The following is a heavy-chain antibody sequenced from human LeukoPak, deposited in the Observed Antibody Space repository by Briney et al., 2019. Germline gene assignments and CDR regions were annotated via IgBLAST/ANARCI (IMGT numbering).Heavy chain of an antibody. CDR1: GGSISSGSYY. J-gene: IGHJ5*02. V-gene: IGHV4-61*02. CDR2: IYTSGST. CDR3: ASSESGYYSNWFDP. D-gene: IGHD3-22*01. Sequence: SETLSLTCTVSGGSISSGSYYWSWIRQPAGKGLEWIGRIYTSGSTNYNPSLKSRVTISVDTPKNQFSLKLSSVTAADTAVYYCASSESGYYSNWFDPWGQGTLVTVSS.